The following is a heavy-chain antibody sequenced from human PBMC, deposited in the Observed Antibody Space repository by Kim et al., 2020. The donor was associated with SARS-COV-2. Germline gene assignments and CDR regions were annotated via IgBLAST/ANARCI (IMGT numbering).Heavy chain of an antibody. Sequence: YHPSLKSRVTISLDTSKNQFSLKLSSVTAADTAVYYCARSDSSGYYRFDYWGQGTLVTVSS. D-gene: IGHD3-22*01. V-gene: IGHV4-39*07. CDR3: ARSDSSGYYRFDY. J-gene: IGHJ4*02.